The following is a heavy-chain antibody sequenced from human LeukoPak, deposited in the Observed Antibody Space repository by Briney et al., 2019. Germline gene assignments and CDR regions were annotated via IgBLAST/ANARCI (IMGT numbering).Heavy chain of an antibody. CDR3: AKWEIDTGFDY. CDR2: IFGSGSGT. CDR1: GFTFNNYV. V-gene: IGHV3-23*01. D-gene: IGHD5-18*01. Sequence: GGSLRLSRAVSGFTFNNYVMGWVRQAPGKGLEWVSSIFGSGSGTHYADSVKGRFTISRDNSKNTLYLQMNSLRAEDTAVYYCAKWEIDTGFDYWGQGTLVTVSS. J-gene: IGHJ4*02.